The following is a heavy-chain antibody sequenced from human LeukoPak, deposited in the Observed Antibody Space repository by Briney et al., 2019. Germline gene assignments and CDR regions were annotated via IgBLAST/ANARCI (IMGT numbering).Heavy chain of an antibody. CDR3: AKDGGSIAAAGTVPHDAFDI. V-gene: IGHV3-9*01. CDR2: ISWNSGSI. CDR1: GFTFDDYA. Sequence: PGGSLRLSCAASGFTFDDYAMHWVRQAPGKGLEWVSGISWNSGSIGYADSVKGRFTISRDNAKNSLYLQMNSLRAEDTALYYCAKDGGSIAAAGTVPHDAFDIWGQGTMVTVSS. D-gene: IGHD6-13*01. J-gene: IGHJ3*02.